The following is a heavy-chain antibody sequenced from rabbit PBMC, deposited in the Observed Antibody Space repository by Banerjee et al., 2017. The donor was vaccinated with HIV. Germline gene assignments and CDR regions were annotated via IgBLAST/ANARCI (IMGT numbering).Heavy chain of an antibody. D-gene: IGHD4-2*01. J-gene: IGHJ4*01. Sequence: QSLEESGGDLVKPGASLTLTCTASGFSFNVKYYMCWVRQAPGKGLEWIGCIYTGSTGGTYYASWVNGRFTISITSSTTVTLQMTSLTAADTATYFCARGGGYVGSVYASKLWGP. V-gene: IGHV1S40*01. CDR3: ARGGGYVGSVYASKL. CDR2: IYTGSTGGT. CDR1: GFSFNVKYY.